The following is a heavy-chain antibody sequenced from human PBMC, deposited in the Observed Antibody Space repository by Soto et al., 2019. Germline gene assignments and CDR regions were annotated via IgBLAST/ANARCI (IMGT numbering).Heavy chain of an antibody. J-gene: IGHJ4*02. V-gene: IGHV3-33*01. D-gene: IGHD3-10*01. CDR1: GFSFSSHG. CDR3: ATGLDWVFTKSGDC. CDR2: IWYDGSNK. Sequence: QVQLVESGGGVVQPGGSLRLSCTATGFSFSSHGMHWVRQAPGKGLEWVAVIWYDGSNKYYAESVEGRFTISRDNSKNTLHLQMNSLRAEDTAIYYCATGLDWVFTKSGDCWGQGTLVTVSS.